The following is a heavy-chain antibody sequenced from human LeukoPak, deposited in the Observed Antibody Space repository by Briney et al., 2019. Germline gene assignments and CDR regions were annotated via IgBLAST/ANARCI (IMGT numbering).Heavy chain of an antibody. Sequence: SETLSLTCTVSGGSISSYYWSWIRQPPGKGLEWIGYIYYSGCTNYNPSLKSRVTISVDTSKNQFSLKLSSVTAADTAVYYCASGRQQLAHYGMDVWGQGTTVTVSS. CDR2: IYYSGCT. J-gene: IGHJ6*02. D-gene: IGHD6-13*01. V-gene: IGHV4-59*01. CDR1: GGSISSYY. CDR3: ASGRQQLAHYGMDV.